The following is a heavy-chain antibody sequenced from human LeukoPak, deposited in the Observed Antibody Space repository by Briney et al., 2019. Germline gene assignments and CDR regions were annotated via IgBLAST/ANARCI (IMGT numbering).Heavy chain of an antibody. D-gene: IGHD2-15*01. CDR1: GFSFSRYW. Sequence: PGGSLRLSCAASGFSFSRYWMSWVRQAPGKGLEWVANIKQDGSEKNYVESVKGQFTISRDNAKNSLYLQTNSLRAEDTAVYYCARRAGSYSHSYDYWGQGTLVTVSS. CDR3: ARRAGSYSHSYDY. J-gene: IGHJ4*02. CDR2: IKQDGSEK. V-gene: IGHV3-7*03.